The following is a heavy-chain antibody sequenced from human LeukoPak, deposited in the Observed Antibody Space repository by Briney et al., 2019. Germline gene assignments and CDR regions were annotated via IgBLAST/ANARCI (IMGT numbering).Heavy chain of an antibody. CDR2: IKKDGGET. CDR3: ARDMGWQQFDQ. CDR1: RFTFSNYW. Sequence: GGSLRLSCVASRFTFSNYWMTWVRQAPGKGLERVANIKKDGGETYYMESVKGRFTISRDNARNSLYLQVNSLTVEDTAVYYCARDMGWQQFDQWGQGTLVTVSS. D-gene: IGHD5-24*01. J-gene: IGHJ4*02. V-gene: IGHV3-7*01.